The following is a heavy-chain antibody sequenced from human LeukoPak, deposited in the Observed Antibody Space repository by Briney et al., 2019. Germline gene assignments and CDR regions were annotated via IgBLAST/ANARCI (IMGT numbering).Heavy chain of an antibody. Sequence: GASVKVSYKACGYTFTNYYMHWVRQAPGQGLEWMGVIDPSGGSTSYAQKFQGRVTMTRDTSTSTVYMELSSLTSEDTAMYYCARMGYSFGWGQGTLVTVSS. J-gene: IGHJ4*02. D-gene: IGHD5-18*01. CDR3: ARMGYSFG. CDR2: IDPSGGST. V-gene: IGHV1-46*01. CDR1: GYTFTNYY.